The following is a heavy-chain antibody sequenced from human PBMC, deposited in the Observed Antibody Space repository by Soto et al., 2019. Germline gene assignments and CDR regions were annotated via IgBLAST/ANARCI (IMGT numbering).Heavy chain of an antibody. CDR3: ARAPVPRGWLVHMDV. Sequence: QVQLVQSGAEVKKPGASVKVSCKASGYTFTGYYMHWVRQAPGQGPEWMGWINPNSGGTNYAQKFQGRVTMTRDTSISTAYMELSRLRSDDTAVYYCARAPVPRGWLVHMDVWGQGTTVTVSS. J-gene: IGHJ6*02. D-gene: IGHD6-19*01. CDR1: GYTFTGYY. V-gene: IGHV1-2*02. CDR2: INPNSGGT.